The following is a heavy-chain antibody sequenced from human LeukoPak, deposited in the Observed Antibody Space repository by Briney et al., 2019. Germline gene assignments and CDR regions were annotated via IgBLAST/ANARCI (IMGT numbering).Heavy chain of an antibody. CDR1: GGSLSSYS. CDR2: IFYSVST. V-gene: IGHV4-59*01. Sequence: SETLSLTCTVSGGSLSSYSWSTIRQTPGKGLERIGYIFYSVSTNYNPSLKSRVTISVDTSKTQYSLKLRSVCTADTGVYYCAMVNERLRGSEMYLLGGFDYWGQRTPFTVSS. CDR3: AMVNERLRGSEMYLLGGFDY. J-gene: IGHJ4*02. D-gene: IGHD3-10*01.